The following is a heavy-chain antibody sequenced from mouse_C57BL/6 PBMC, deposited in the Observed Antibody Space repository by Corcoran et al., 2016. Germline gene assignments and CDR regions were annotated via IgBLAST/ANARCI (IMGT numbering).Heavy chain of an antibody. Sequence: EVQLQQSGPELVKPGASVKISCKASGYTFTDYYMNWVKQSHGKSLEWIGDINPNNGGTSYNQKFKGKATLTVDKSSSTAYMELRSLTSEDSAVYYCARRSLAYYSNPPYAMDYWGQGTSVTVSS. CDR2: INPNNGGT. V-gene: IGHV1-26*01. CDR3: ARRSLAYYSNPPYAMDY. D-gene: IGHD2-5*01. J-gene: IGHJ4*01. CDR1: GYTFTDYY.